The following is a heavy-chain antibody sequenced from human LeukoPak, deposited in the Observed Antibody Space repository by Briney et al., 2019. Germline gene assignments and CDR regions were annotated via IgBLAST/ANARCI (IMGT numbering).Heavy chain of an antibody. Sequence: ASVKVSCKASGYTFTSYYMHWVRHAPGQGLEWMGIINPSGGSTSYAQKFQGRVTMTRDTSTSTVYMELSSLRSEDTAVYYCARRGSGYSGSYYAAHYYYMDVWGKGTTVTVSS. CDR2: INPSGGST. D-gene: IGHD1-26*01. V-gene: IGHV1-46*01. CDR3: ARRGSGYSGSYYAAHYYYMDV. J-gene: IGHJ6*03. CDR1: GYTFTSYY.